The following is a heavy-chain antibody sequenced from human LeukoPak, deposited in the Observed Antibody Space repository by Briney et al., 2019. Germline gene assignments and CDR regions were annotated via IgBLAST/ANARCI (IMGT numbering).Heavy chain of an antibody. D-gene: IGHD3-16*02. V-gene: IGHV4-59*01. CDR1: GGSISSYY. CDR2: IYYSGST. CDR3: ARAPEGYHFDY. Sequence: SETLSLTCTVSGGSISSYYWSWIRQPPGKGLEWIGYIYYSGSTNYNPSLKSRVTISVDTSKNQFSLKLSSVTAADAAVYYCARAPEGYHFDYWGQGTLVTVSS. J-gene: IGHJ4*02.